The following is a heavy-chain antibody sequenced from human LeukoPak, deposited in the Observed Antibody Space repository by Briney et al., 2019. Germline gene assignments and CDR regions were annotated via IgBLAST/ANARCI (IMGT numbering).Heavy chain of an antibody. J-gene: IGHJ4*02. CDR2: IYSGGST. CDR3: AGDPGAYGSGSHLDY. Sequence: GGSLRLSCAASGFTVSSNYMSWVRQAPGKGLEWVSVIYSGGSTYYADSVKGRFTISRDNTKNTLYLQMNSLRAEDTAVYYCAGDPGAYGSGSHLDYWGQGTLVTVSS. D-gene: IGHD3-10*01. CDR1: GFTVSSNY. V-gene: IGHV3-53*01.